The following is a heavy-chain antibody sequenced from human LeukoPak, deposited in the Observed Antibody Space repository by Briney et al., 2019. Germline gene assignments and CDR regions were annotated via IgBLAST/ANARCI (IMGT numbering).Heavy chain of an antibody. J-gene: IGHJ5*02. V-gene: IGHV4-39*01. CDR3: ARQDYDFWTRGFDP. CDR1: GGSISSSSYY. D-gene: IGHD3-3*01. Sequence: SETLSLTCTVSGGSISSSSYYWGWIRQPPGKGLEWIGSIYYSGSTYYNPSLKSRVTISVDTSKNQFSLKLSSVTAADTAVYYCARQDYDFWTRGFDPWGQGTLVTVSS. CDR2: IYYSGST.